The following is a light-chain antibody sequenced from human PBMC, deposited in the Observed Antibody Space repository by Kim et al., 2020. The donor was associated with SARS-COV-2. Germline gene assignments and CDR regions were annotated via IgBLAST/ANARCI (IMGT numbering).Light chain of an antibody. Sequence: DIQMTQSPSTLSASVGDRVTITCRASQSISSWLAWYQQKPGKAPKLLIYKASSLESGVPSRFSGSGSGTDFTLTISSLQPDDFATYYCQQYNSYLITFGQGTRVEIK. J-gene: IGKJ5*01. V-gene: IGKV1-5*03. CDR3: QQYNSYLIT. CDR2: KAS. CDR1: QSISSW.